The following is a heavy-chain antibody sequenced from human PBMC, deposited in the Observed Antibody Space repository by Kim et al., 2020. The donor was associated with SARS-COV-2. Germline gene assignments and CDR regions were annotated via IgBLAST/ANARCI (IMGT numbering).Heavy chain of an antibody. Sequence: ASVKVSCKVSGYTLTELSMHWVRQAPGKGLEWMGGFDPEDGETIYAQKFQGRVTMTEDTSTDTAYMELSSLRSEDTAVYYCATDSIVGAKGGFDYWGQGTLVTVSS. D-gene: IGHD1-26*01. J-gene: IGHJ4*02. CDR2: FDPEDGET. V-gene: IGHV1-24*01. CDR3: ATDSIVGAKGGFDY. CDR1: GYTLTELS.